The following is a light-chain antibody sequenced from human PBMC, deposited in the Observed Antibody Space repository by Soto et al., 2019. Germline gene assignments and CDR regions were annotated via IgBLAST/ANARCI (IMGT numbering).Light chain of an antibody. Sequence: QSALTQPPSVSGTPGQRVSISCSGDSSTFANNYVHWYQQVPGAAPKLLMYRTDQRPSGVPERFPGSKSGTSASLTISGLRPEDEAQYYCAAYTGNWNGPVFGGGTKLTVL. V-gene: IGLV1-47*01. CDR3: AAYTGNWNGPV. CDR1: SSTFANNY. J-gene: IGLJ2*01. CDR2: RTD.